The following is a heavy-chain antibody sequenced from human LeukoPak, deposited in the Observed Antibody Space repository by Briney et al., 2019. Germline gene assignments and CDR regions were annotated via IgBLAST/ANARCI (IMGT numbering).Heavy chain of an antibody. D-gene: IGHD2-21*02. V-gene: IGHV1-69*04. J-gene: IGHJ6*02. CDR2: IIPILGIA. Sequence: SVRVSCKPAGGAFISYAISWVRQAPGQGLEWMGRIIPILGIANYAQKFQGRVTITADKYTSTAYMELSSLRSEDTAVYYCASARYVVTAIRNYYGMDVWGQGTTVTVSS. CDR1: GGAFISYA. CDR3: ASARYVVTAIRNYYGMDV.